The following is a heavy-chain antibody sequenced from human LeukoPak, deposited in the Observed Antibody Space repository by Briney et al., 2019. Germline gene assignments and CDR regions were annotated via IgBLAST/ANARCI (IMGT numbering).Heavy chain of an antibody. J-gene: IGHJ6*03. V-gene: IGHV3-7*04. Sequence: PGGSLRLSCAASGFTFSSYWMSWVRQAPGKGLEWVANIKQDGSEKYYVDSVKGRFTISRDNAKNSLYLQMNSLRAEDTAVYYCARAVHSSSWYYSYYYYMDVWGKGTTVTISS. CDR2: IKQDGSEK. D-gene: IGHD6-13*01. CDR1: GFTFSSYW. CDR3: ARAVHSSSWYYSYYYYMDV.